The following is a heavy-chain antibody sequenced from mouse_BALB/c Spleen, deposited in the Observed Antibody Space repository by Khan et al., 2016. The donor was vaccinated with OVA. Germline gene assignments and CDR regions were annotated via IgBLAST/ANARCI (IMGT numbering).Heavy chain of an antibody. J-gene: IGHJ2*01. CDR1: GYSITSGYG. CDR2: ISCSGST. V-gene: IGHV3-2*02. D-gene: IGHD1-2*01. Sequence: EVQLQESGPGLVKPSQSLSLTCTVTGYSITSGYGWNWIRQFPGNKLEWMGYISCSGSTNYNPSLKSRISITRDTAKNQFFLQLNSVTTEDTATYYCARTARIKYWGQGTTLTVSS. CDR3: ARTARIKY.